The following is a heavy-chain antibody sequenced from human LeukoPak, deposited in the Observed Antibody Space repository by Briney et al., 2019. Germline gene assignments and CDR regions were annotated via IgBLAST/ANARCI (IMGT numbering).Heavy chain of an antibody. V-gene: IGHV4-34*01. CDR2: ISHSGST. J-gene: IGHJ6*03. CDR3: ARGRLAAAPYYYYMDV. D-gene: IGHD6-13*01. Sequence: SETLSLTCAVYGGSFSGYYWSWIRQPPGKGLEWIGEISHSGSTNYNPSLKSRVTISVDTSKNQFSLKLSSVTAADTAVYYCARGRLAAAPYYYYMDVWGKGTTVTVSS. CDR1: GGSFSGYY.